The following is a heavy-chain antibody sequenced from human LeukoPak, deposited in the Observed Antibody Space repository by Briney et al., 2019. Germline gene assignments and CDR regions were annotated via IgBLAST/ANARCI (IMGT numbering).Heavy chain of an antibody. CDR2: IYHSGST. CDR1: GYSISSGYY. J-gene: IGHJ4*02. D-gene: IGHD4-17*01. V-gene: IGHV4-38-2*02. CDR3: AREGDYEGSWYFDY. Sequence: NPSETLSLTCTVSGYSISSGYYWGWIRQPPGKGLEWIGSIYHSGSTYYNPSLKSRVTISVDTSKNQFSLKLSSVTAADTAVYYCAREGDYEGSWYFDYWGQGTLVTASS.